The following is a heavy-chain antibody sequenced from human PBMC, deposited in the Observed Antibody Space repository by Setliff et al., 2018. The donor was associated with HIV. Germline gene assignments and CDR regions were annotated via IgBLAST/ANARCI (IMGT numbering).Heavy chain of an antibody. CDR2: MNQRGTT. D-gene: IGHD2-21*02. CDR1: GTSFCDHY. CDR3: VRWYYCVSGACYRADY. V-gene: IGHV4-34*01. J-gene: IGHJ4*02. Sequence: LSLTCSVYGTSFCDHYWSWVRQTPGKGLEWIGEMNQRGTTNYNPSLKSRVTMSLDTSERQFSLKLTSVTAADTAVYYCVRWYYCVSGACYRADYWGQGTMVNVSS.